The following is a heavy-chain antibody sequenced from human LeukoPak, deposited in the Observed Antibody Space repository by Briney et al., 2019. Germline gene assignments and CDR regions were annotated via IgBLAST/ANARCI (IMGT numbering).Heavy chain of an antibody. V-gene: IGHV4-30-2*05. CDR1: GGSISSGGYS. D-gene: IGHD2-15*01. J-gene: IGHJ6*02. Sequence: PSETLSLTCAVSGGSISSGGYSWSWIRQPPGKGLEWIGYIYHSGSTYYNPSLKSRVTISVDTSKNQFSLKLSSVTAADTAVYYCARFCSGGSCYHGYYYYGMDVWGQGTTVTVSS. CDR2: IYHSGST. CDR3: ARFCSGGSCYHGYYYYGMDV.